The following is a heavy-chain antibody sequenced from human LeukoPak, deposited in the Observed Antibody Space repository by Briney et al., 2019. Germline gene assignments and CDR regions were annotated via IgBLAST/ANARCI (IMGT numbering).Heavy chain of an antibody. J-gene: IGHJ5*02. CDR1: GFIFRVST. Sequence: GGPLRLSCAASGFIFRVSTMNWVRQAPGKGLEWVAHISTISGPTYYADSVTGRFTIYRDNAEISLFLQMNSLRAEDTALYYCVKSLTALDLWGQGTLVTVSS. CDR2: ISTISGPT. V-gene: IGHV3-48*04. CDR3: VKSLTALDL. D-gene: IGHD3-16*02.